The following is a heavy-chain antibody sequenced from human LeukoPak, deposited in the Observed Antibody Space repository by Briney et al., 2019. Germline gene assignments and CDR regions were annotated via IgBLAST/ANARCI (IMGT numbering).Heavy chain of an antibody. D-gene: IGHD6-13*01. CDR3: ARIAAAGFDY. CDR1: GSSFSSYE. J-gene: IGHJ4*02. Sequence: CPRLACAASGSSFSSYEINWVRQAPGKGLEWVSYISSSGSTIYYADSVKGRFTIYRDNAKESLYLQMNSLRAEDTAVYYCARIAAAGFDYWGQGTLVTVSS. CDR2: ISSSGSTI. V-gene: IGHV3-48*03.